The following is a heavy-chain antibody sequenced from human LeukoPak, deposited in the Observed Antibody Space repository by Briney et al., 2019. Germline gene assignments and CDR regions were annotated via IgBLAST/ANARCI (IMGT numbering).Heavy chain of an antibody. CDR3: ARGKGLWFGEFHYMDV. V-gene: IGHV1-69*13. CDR1: GGTFSNYA. D-gene: IGHD3-10*01. J-gene: IGHJ6*03. CDR2: IIPIFGTA. Sequence: GASVKVSCKASGGTFSNYAISWVRQAPGQGLEWMGGIIPIFGTANYAQKFRGRVTITADESTSTAYLEPSSLRSEDTAVYYCARGKGLWFGEFHYMDVWGKGTTVTISS.